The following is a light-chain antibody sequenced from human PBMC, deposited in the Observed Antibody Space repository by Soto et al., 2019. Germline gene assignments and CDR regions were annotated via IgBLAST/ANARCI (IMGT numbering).Light chain of an antibody. J-gene: IGKJ2*01. CDR1: QSVISY. Sequence: EIVLTQSPATLSLSPGERATLSCRASQSVISYLAWYQQKPGQAPRLLIYGASNRATDIPARFSGSGSGTDFTLTISSLESEDFAVYYCQQRGNCPRTFGQGTKQEIK. CDR2: GAS. CDR3: QQRGNCPRT. V-gene: IGKV3-11*01.